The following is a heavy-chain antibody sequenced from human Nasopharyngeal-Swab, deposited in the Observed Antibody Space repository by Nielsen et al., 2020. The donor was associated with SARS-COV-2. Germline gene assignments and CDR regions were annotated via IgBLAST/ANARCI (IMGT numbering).Heavy chain of an antibody. J-gene: IGHJ6*03. D-gene: IGHD4-11*01. CDR3: ARGSETHDYSNYVFNVYYYYMDV. CDR2: IIPIFGTA. V-gene: IGHV1-69*13. Sequence: SVKVSCKASGGTFSSYAISWVRQAPGQGLEWMGGIIPIFGTANYAQKFQGRVTITADESTSTAYMELSSLRSEDTAVYYCARGSETHDYSNYVFNVYYYYMDVWGKGTTVTISS. CDR1: GGTFSSYA.